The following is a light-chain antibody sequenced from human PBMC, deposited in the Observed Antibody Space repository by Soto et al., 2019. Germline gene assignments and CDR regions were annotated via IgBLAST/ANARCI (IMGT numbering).Light chain of an antibody. J-gene: IGLJ1*01. CDR2: TNN. V-gene: IGLV1-44*01. CDR3: ATWDDSLKGV. Sequence: QSVLTQPPSASGTPGQKVTISCSGSTSNIGSHSVNWYQHLPGTAPKLLIKTNNQRPSGVPDRFSGYKSDTSASLVISGLQSEDEADYYCATWDDSLKGVFGTGTKLTVL. CDR1: TSNIGSHS.